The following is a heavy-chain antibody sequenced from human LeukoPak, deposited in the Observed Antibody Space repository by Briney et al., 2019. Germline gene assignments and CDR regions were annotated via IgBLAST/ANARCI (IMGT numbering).Heavy chain of an antibody. V-gene: IGHV3-11*01. D-gene: IGHD2-2*01. J-gene: IGHJ4*02. CDR1: GFTFSDYY. CDR2: ISSRGSTI. CDR3: AAPGVSAATYYFDY. Sequence: GGSLRLSCAASGFTFSDYYMTWIRQAPGKGLEWVSYISSRGSTIYYADSVKGRFTISRDNAKNSLYLQMNSLRAEDTAVYYCAAPGVSAATYYFDYWGQGTLVTVSS.